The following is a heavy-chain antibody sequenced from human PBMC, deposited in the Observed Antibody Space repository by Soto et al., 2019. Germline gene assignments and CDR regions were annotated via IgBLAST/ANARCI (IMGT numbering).Heavy chain of an antibody. Sequence: QLQLQESGPGLVKPSETLSLTCSVSGDSVSRGSYHWSWIRQPPGKGLEWIGFKPYTGITDSTLSLKSRVVISINRSKNKVYLKFSSVTATDTAVYFGAKVGWGVDAGGQGTRVTVSS. CDR3: AKVGWGVDA. V-gene: IGHV4-61*01. J-gene: IGHJ5*02. CDR2: KPYTGIT. D-gene: IGHD3-10*01. CDR1: GDSVSRGSYH.